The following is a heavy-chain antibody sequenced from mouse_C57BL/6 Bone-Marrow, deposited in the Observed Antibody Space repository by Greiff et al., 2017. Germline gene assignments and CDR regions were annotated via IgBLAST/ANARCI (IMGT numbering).Heavy chain of an antibody. Sequence: QVQLKQSGAELARPGASVMLSCKASGYTFTSYGISWVKQRTGQGLEWIGEIDPRSETTYYNEKFKGKATLTADKSSSTAYMALRSRTSEVTAVYCSASRTKVKEYWGRGTTLSAYS. D-gene: IGHD2-1*01. CDR3: ASRTKVKEY. CDR2: IDPRSETT. CDR1: GYTFTSYG. J-gene: IGHJ2*01. V-gene: IGHV1-81*01.